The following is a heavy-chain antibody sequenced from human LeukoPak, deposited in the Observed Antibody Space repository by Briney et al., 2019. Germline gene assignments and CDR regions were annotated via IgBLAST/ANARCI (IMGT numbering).Heavy chain of an antibody. CDR1: GFTFSSYS. J-gene: IGHJ4*02. CDR3: ASCYDSSGYYFF. Sequence: GGSPRLSCAASGFTFSSYSMNWVRQAPGKGLEWVSSISSSSSYIYYADSVKGRFTISRDNAKNSLYLQMNSLRAEDTAVYYCASCYDSSGYYFFGGQGTLVTVSS. D-gene: IGHD3-22*01. CDR2: ISSSSSYI. V-gene: IGHV3-21*01.